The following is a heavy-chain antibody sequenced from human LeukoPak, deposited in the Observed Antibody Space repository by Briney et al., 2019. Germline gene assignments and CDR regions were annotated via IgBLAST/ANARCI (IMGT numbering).Heavy chain of an antibody. J-gene: IGHJ6*03. CDR1: GFTFTNYW. CDR2: INNDGSDT. CDR3: ARGGYSHNMDV. V-gene: IGHV3-74*01. Sequence: GGSLRISCEASGFTFTNYWIHWVRQAPGKGLERVSRINNDGSDTIFADSVRGRFTTSRDNSKNTLYLQMNCLRAEDTAVYYCARGGYSHNMDVWGKGTTVTVSS. D-gene: IGHD4-11*01.